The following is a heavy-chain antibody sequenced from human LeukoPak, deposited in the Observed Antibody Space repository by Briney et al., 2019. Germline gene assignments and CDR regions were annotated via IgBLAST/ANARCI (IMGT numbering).Heavy chain of an antibody. CDR3: STGGYYEDY. Sequence: SLTLSCAAYRFTFNSYSRNWVRQSPGKGLEWVGRMKSKVDGGTTDYAAPVKGRFTISRDDPKNTVYLQMNSLKAEYTAVYYCSTGGYYEDYWGQGTLVTVSS. V-gene: IGHV3-15*01. CDR2: MKSKVDGGTT. D-gene: IGHD3-22*01. J-gene: IGHJ4*02. CDR1: RFTFNSYS.